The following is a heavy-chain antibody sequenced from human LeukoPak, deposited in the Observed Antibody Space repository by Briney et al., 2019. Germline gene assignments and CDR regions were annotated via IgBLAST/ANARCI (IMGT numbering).Heavy chain of an antibody. V-gene: IGHV4-34*01. Sequence: SETLSLTCAVYGGSFSGYYWSWIRQPPGKGLEWIGEINHSGSTNYNPSLKSRATISVDTSKNQFSLKLSCVTAADTAVYYCARTDEYSGSYYVYWGRGTLVTVSS. D-gene: IGHD1-26*01. J-gene: IGHJ4*02. CDR3: ARTDEYSGSYYVY. CDR2: INHSGST. CDR1: GGSFSGYY.